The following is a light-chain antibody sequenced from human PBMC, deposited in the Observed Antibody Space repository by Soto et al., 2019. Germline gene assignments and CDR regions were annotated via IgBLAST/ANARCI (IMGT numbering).Light chain of an antibody. V-gene: IGKV3-20*01. Sequence: ECVLTQSPGTLSLSRGERATLSCSSSERIYIAYLGWYQQKPGQAARRLIYGTSSRATGIPDRFSGSVSVTDFTLTISRLQSEDCAVYYCQQYGSSRYRFGQGTWLEI. CDR3: QQYGSSRYR. CDR2: GTS. J-gene: IGKJ5*01. CDR1: ERIYIAY.